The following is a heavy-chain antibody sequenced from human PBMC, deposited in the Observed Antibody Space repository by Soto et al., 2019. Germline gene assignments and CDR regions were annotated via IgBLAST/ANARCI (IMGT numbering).Heavy chain of an antibody. D-gene: IGHD2-15*01. CDR2: INHSGST. V-gene: IGHV4-34*01. Sequence: SETLSLTCAFYGLSFSGYYWTWIRQPPGTGLEWIGEINHSGSTNYNPSLKSRVTISVDTSKNQFSLKLTSVTAADTAVYYCARYRSTSAALGFDYWGQGALVTVS. CDR1: GLSFSGYY. J-gene: IGHJ4*02. CDR3: ARYRSTSAALGFDY.